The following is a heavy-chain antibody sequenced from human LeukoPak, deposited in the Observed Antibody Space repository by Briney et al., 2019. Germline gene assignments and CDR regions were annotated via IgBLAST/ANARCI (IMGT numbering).Heavy chain of an antibody. Sequence: PGGSLRLSCAASGFTFNSYWMSWVRQASGKGLEWVSYIRSSSSTIYYADSVKGRFTISRDNAKNSLYLQMNSLRAEDTAVYYCARDGSGRVPEMSAPDYWGQGTLVTVSS. CDR3: ARDGSGRVPEMSAPDY. V-gene: IGHV3-48*01. CDR2: IRSSSSTI. D-gene: IGHD3-10*01. J-gene: IGHJ4*02. CDR1: GFTFNSYW.